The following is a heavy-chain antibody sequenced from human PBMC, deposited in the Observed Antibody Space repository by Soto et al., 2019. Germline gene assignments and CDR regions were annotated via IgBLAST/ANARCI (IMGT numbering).Heavy chain of an antibody. CDR2: ISGSGGRT. Sequence: EMQLLESGVGLVQPGGSLRLSCVASGFPFSSYAMSWVRQTPGKGLEWVSGISGSGGRTYYADSVNGRFTISRDNSNNTLSLQMHILRVEDTAVYFCAKGGYYSLFDIWGQGTMVTVSA. J-gene: IGHJ3*02. V-gene: IGHV3-23*01. CDR1: GFPFSSYA. D-gene: IGHD3-16*01. CDR3: AKGGYYSLFDI.